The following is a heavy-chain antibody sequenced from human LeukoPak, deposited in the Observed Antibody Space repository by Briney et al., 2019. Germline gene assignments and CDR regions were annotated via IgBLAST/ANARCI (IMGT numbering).Heavy chain of an antibody. CDR1: EFSVGSNY. J-gene: IGHJ4*02. Sequence: PGGSLRLSCAASEFSVGSNYMTWVRQAPGKGLEWVSLIYSGGSTYYADSVKGRFTTSRDSSKNTLYLQMNSLRAEDTAIYYCARISSGWVDYWGQGTLVTVSP. CDR3: ARISSGWVDY. D-gene: IGHD6-19*01. CDR2: IYSGGST. V-gene: IGHV3-53*01.